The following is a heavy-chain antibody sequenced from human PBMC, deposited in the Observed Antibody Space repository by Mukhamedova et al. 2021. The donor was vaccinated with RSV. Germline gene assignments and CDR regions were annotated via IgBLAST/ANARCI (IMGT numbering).Heavy chain of an antibody. CDR2: ISGSAVNT. Sequence: VSLISGSAVNTYYADSVKGRFTISRDNSKNTLYLQMNSLRVEDTAIYYCAKHFGYHYEGFDCWGQGTLVTVSS. D-gene: IGHD5-18*01. CDR3: AKHFGYHYEGFDC. J-gene: IGHJ4*02. V-gene: IGHV3-23*01.